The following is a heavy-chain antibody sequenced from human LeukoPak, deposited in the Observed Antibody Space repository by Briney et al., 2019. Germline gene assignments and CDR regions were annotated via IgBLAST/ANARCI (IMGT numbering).Heavy chain of an antibody. CDR2: LTDDGNNK. D-gene: IGHD2-15*01. J-gene: IGHJ4*02. CDR3: AGGLLGCGGGSCYPTDY. V-gene: IGHV3-30*04. CDR1: GFTFSSYA. Sequence: PGGSLRLSCAASGFTFSSYAMSWVRQAPGKGLEWVAVLTDDGNNKIYVESVKGRFSISRDNTKNTLYLQMDSLRPEDTAVYYCAGGLLGCGGGSCYPTDYWGQGTLVIVSS.